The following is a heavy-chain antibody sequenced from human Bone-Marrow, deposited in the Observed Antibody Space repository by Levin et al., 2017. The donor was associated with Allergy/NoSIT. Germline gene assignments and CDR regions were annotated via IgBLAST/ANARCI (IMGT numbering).Heavy chain of an antibody. V-gene: IGHV1-2*02. CDR1: GYTFTGYY. J-gene: IGHJ4*02. D-gene: IGHD6-19*01. CDR2: INPNSGGT. Sequence: ASVKVSCKASGYTFTGYYMHWVRQAPGQGLEWMGWINPNSGGTNYAQKFQGRVTMTRDTSISTAYMELSRLRSDDTAVYYCARDGGSGWYGALEGANLRDWGQGTLVTVSS. CDR3: ARDGGSGWYGALEGANLRD.